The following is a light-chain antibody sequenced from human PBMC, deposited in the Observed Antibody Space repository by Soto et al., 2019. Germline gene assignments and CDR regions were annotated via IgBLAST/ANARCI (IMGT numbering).Light chain of an antibody. CDR2: YDS. J-gene: IGLJ3*02. V-gene: IGLV3-21*04. Sequence: SYELTQPPSVSVAPGKTARITCGGNNIGSKSVHWYQQKPGQAPVLVIYYDSDRPSGIPERFSGSNSGNTATLTISRVEVGDEADYYCQVWDSSSDWVFGGGTKLTVL. CDR3: QVWDSSSDWV. CDR1: NIGSKS.